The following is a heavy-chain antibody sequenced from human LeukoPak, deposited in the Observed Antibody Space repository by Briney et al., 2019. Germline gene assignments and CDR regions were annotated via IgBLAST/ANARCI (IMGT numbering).Heavy chain of an antibody. V-gene: IGHV4-34*01. Sequence: GSLRLSCAASGFTFSSYSMNWVRQAPGKGLEWVGEINHSGSTNYNPSLKSRVTISVDTSKNQFSLKLSSVTAADTAVYYCARTIVGNFDYWGQGTLVTVSS. D-gene: IGHD1-26*01. CDR2: INHSGST. CDR1: GFTFSSYS. CDR3: ARTIVGNFDY. J-gene: IGHJ4*02.